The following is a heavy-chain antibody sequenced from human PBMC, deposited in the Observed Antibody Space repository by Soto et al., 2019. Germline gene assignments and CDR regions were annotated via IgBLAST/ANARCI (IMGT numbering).Heavy chain of an antibody. Sequence: EVQLVESGGGVVRPGGSLRLSCAASGFTFDDYGMSWVRQAPGKGLEWVSGINWNGGSTGYEDSVKGRFTISRDNAKNSLYLQMNSLRAEDTALYHCARAGMLPGAAAGTLAFDIWGQGTMVTVSS. CDR3: ARAGMLPGAAAGTLAFDI. V-gene: IGHV3-20*01. D-gene: IGHD6-13*01. CDR2: INWNGGST. CDR1: GFTFDDYG. J-gene: IGHJ3*02.